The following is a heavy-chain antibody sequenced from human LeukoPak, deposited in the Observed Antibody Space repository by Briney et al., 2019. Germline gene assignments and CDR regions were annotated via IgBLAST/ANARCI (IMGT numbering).Heavy chain of an antibody. CDR3: AKGRSYLTAAFDI. CDR2: ISGTGGST. V-gene: IGHV3-23*01. Sequence: PGGTLRLSCAASGFTFSSYGMTWVRQAPGKGLEWVSTISGTGGSTYYADSVKGRFTISRDNFKNTLSLQMNSLRGEDTAVYYCAKGRSYLTAAFDIWGQGTMVTVSS. CDR1: GFTFSSYG. J-gene: IGHJ3*02. D-gene: IGHD1-26*01.